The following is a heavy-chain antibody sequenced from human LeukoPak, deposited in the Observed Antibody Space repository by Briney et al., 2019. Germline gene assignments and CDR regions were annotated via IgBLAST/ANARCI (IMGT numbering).Heavy chain of an antibody. CDR1: GYTFTGYY. D-gene: IGHD2-2*01. CDR2: INPNSGGT. Sequence: ASVKVSCKASGYTFTGYYMHWVRQAPGQGLEWMGWINPNSGGTNYAQKFQGRVTMTRDTSISTAYMELSRLRSDDTAVYYCARGALLEYQHYYYGMDVWGQGTTVTVSS. CDR3: ARGALLEYQHYYYGMDV. V-gene: IGHV1-2*02. J-gene: IGHJ6*02.